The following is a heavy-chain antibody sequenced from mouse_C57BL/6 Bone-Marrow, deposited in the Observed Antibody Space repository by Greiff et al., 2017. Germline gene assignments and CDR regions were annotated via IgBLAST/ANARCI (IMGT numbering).Heavy chain of an antibody. V-gene: IGHV7-3*01. J-gene: IGHJ2*01. Sequence: EVMLVESGGGLVQPGGSLSLSCAASGFTFTDYYMSWVRQPPGKALEWLGFIRNKANGYTTEYSASVKGRFTISRDNSQSSLYLQMNALRAEDSATYYCARLPMGFDYWGQGTTLTVSS. D-gene: IGHD6-5*01. CDR1: GFTFTDYY. CDR2: IRNKANGYTT. CDR3: ARLPMGFDY.